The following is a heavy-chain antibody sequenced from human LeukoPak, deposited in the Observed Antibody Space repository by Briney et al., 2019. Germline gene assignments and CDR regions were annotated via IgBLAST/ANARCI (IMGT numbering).Heavy chain of an antibody. J-gene: IGHJ4*02. Sequence: GGSLRLSCAASGFTFSSYGMNWVRQAPGKGLEWVSALSGSGGSPYYADSVKGRFTISRDNSKNTLYLQMNSLRAEDTAVYYCAKRKGRDGYNFDYWGQGTLVTVSS. CDR2: LSGSGGSP. CDR3: AKRKGRDGYNFDY. D-gene: IGHD5-24*01. CDR1: GFTFSSYG. V-gene: IGHV3-23*01.